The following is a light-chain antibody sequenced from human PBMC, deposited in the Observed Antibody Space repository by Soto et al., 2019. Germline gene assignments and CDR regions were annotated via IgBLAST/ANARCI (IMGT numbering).Light chain of an antibody. CDR2: EVS. CDR3: ASYTSSSSYV. Sequence: QSARTQPASVCGSPGQAITISCTGTSSDVGGYNYVSLYQQHPGKAPKLMIYEVSNRPSGVSNRFSGSKSGNTASLTISGLQAEDEADYYCASYTSSSSYVFGTGTKVTAL. J-gene: IGLJ1*01. CDR1: SSDVGGYNY. V-gene: IGLV2-14*01.